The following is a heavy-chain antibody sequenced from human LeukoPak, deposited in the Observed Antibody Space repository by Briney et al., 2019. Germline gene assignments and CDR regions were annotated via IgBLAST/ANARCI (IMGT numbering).Heavy chain of an antibody. V-gene: IGHV3-30*02. D-gene: IGHD1-26*01. J-gene: IGHJ4*02. CDR2: IRYDGSNK. CDR1: GFTFSSYG. Sequence: PGGSPRLSCAASGFTFSSYGMHWVRQAPGKGLEWVAFIRYDGSNKYYADSVKGRFTISRDNSKKTLYLQMKSLRAEDTAVYYCAKGFGSYYSSGVYMAYWGQGTLVTVSS. CDR3: AKGFGSYYSSGVYMAY.